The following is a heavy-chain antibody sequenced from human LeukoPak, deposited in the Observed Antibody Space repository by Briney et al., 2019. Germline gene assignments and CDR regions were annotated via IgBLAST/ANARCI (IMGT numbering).Heavy chain of an antibody. CDR1: GFTFRSYS. D-gene: IGHD3-10*01. CDR3: ARAWSPITMVRGTNWFDP. V-gene: IGHV3-48*02. Sequence: PGGSLRLSCAASGFTFRSYSMHWVRQAPGKGLEWVSYIGSTSSTIYYADSVKGRFTISRDNAKNSLYLQMNSLRDEDTAVYYCARAWSPITMVRGTNWFDPWGQGTLVTVSS. CDR2: IGSTSSTI. J-gene: IGHJ5*02.